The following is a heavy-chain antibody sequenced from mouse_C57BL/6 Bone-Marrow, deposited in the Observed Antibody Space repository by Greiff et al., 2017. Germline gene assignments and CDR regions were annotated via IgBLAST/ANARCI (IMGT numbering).Heavy chain of an antibody. CDR2: IDPENGDT. V-gene: IGHV14-4*01. J-gene: IGHJ3*01. CDR1: GFNIKDDY. CDR3: TSGGGGAP. Sequence: EVQLQQSGAELVRPGASVKLSCTASGFNIKDDYMHWVKQRPEQGLEWIGWIDPENGDTEYASKFQGKATITADTSSNTAYLQLSSLTSEATAVYCCTSGGGGAPRGQGTLVTVSA.